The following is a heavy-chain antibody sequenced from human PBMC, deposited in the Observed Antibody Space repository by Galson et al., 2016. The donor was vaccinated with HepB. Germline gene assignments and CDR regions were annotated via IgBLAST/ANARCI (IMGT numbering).Heavy chain of an antibody. Sequence: SLRLSCAASGFNFKNYAMSWVRQAPKKGLEWVSAISGSGGTVYYADSVKGRFTISKDNSKNTVYLQMDGLRVEDTAVYYCAKEPDLAAAGANWFDPWGQGTLVSVSS. J-gene: IGHJ5*02. CDR2: ISGSGGTV. D-gene: IGHD6-13*01. CDR3: AKEPDLAAAGANWFDP. V-gene: IGHV3-23*01. CDR1: GFNFKNYA.